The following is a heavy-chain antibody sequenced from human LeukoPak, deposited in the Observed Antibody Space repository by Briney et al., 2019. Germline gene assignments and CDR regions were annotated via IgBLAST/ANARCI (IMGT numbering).Heavy chain of an antibody. Sequence: GGSLRLSCAASGFTFSSYEMNWVRQAPGKGLEWVSYISSSGSTIYYADSVKGRFTISRDNAENSLYLQMNSLRAEDTAVYYCARVEMATIGVDYWGQGTLVTVSS. J-gene: IGHJ4*02. CDR2: ISSSGSTI. CDR3: ARVEMATIGVDY. D-gene: IGHD5-24*01. CDR1: GFTFSSYE. V-gene: IGHV3-48*03.